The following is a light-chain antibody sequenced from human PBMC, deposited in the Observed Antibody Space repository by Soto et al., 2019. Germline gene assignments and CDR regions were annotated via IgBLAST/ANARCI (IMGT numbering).Light chain of an antibody. V-gene: IGKV3-15*01. CDR2: GAS. Sequence: EIVMTQSPATLSVSPGERATLSCRASQSVSINLAWYQQKPGQAPRLLIYGASTRASGIPARVSGSGSGTEFTLTISSLQSEDFAVYYCQQYNNWPPGTFGQGTKVEIK. CDR3: QQYNNWPPGT. J-gene: IGKJ1*01. CDR1: QSVSIN.